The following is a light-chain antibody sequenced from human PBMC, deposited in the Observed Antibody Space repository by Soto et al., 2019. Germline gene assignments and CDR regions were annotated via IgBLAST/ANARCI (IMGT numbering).Light chain of an antibody. CDR1: QSISTY. J-gene: IGKJ4*01. Sequence: DIQMTQSPSSLSASVGDRVTITCRAIQSISTYLNWLQQKPGKAPEVLIYGTSSLQSGVPVRFSGRGSGTEFTLTISSLQPEDVATYYCQQTYSRVLSFGGGTKVEIK. V-gene: IGKV1-39*01. CDR3: QQTYSRVLS. CDR2: GTS.